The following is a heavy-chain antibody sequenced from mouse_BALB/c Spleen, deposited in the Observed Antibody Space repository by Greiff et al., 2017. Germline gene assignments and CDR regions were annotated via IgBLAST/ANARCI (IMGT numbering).Heavy chain of an antibody. V-gene: IGHV5-9-3*01. D-gene: IGHD2-1*01. CDR2: ISSGGSYT. J-gene: IGHJ2*01. Sequence: EVHLVESGGGLVKPGGSLKLSCAASGFTFSSYAMSWVRQTPEKRLEWVATISSGGSYTYYPDSVKGRFTISRDNAKNTLYLQMSSLRSEDTAMYYCARDGNYVGYWGQGTTLTVSS. CDR1: GFTFSSYA. CDR3: ARDGNYVGY.